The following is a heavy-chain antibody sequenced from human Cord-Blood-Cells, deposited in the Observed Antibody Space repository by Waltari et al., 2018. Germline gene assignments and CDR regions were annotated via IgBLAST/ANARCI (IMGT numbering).Heavy chain of an antibody. V-gene: IGHV4-59*11. Sequence: VQLQESGPGLVKPPETLSLPCTAAGGSISRHYWSRIRQPPGKGLEWIGYIYYSGSTNYNPSLKSRVTISVDTSKNQFSLKLSSVTAADTAVYYCARVVISSSFFDYWGQGTLVTVSS. CDR3: ARVVISSSFFDY. CDR1: GGSISRHY. CDR2: IYYSGST. J-gene: IGHJ4*02. D-gene: IGHD6-6*01.